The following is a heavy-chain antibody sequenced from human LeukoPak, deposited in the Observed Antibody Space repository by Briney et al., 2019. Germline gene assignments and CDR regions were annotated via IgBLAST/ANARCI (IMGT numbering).Heavy chain of an antibody. CDR2: IYYSGST. Sequence: PSETLSLTCTVSGGSISSSSYYWGWIRQPPGKGLEWIGSIYYSGSTYYNPSLKSRVTISVDTSKNQFSLKLSSVTAADTAVYYCARAFPTIAVAGIFDYWGQGTLVTVSS. D-gene: IGHD6-19*01. V-gene: IGHV4-39*07. CDR1: GGSISSSSYY. CDR3: ARAFPTIAVAGIFDY. J-gene: IGHJ4*02.